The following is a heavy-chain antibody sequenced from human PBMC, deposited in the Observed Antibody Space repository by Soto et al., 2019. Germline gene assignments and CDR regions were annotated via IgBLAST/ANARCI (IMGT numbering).Heavy chain of an antibody. CDR2: IYHSGST. CDR1: GGSISSGGYS. CDR3: GRYYYGMDV. V-gene: IGHV4-30-2*01. J-gene: IGHJ6*02. Sequence: QLQLQESGSGLVQPSQTLSLTCAVSGGSISSGGYSWSWIRQPPGKGLEWIGYIYHSGSTYYNPSLKRRVTISVHRSKNQFSLQLSSVTAADTAVYYCGRYYYGMDVWGQGTTVTVSS.